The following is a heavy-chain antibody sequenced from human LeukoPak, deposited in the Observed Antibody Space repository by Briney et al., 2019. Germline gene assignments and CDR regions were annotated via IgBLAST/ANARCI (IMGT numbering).Heavy chain of an antibody. V-gene: IGHV3-48*04. J-gene: IGHJ4*02. Sequence: GGSLRLSCTASGFTFSSYSMNWVRQAPGKGLEWVSYISSSGSTIYYADSVKGRFTISRDNAKNSLYLQMNSLRAEDTAVYYCARDRDYYGSGSYSFDYWGQGTLVTVSS. D-gene: IGHD3-10*01. CDR3: ARDRDYYGSGSYSFDY. CDR2: ISSSGSTI. CDR1: GFTFSSYS.